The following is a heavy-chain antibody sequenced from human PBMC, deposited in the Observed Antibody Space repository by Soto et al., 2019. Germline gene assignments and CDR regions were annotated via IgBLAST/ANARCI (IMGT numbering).Heavy chain of an antibody. V-gene: IGHV1-58*01. CDR1: GFNFRTTA. Sequence: ASVKVSCKASGFNFRTTAVQWVRQARGQRLEWIGWIVVGSGNTNYAQNFQERVTITRDMSTSTAYLDVSSLRSEDTAVYYCAADPYYYDSSDYYSFDQWGQGTLVTVSS. CDR2: IVVGSGNT. D-gene: IGHD3-22*01. CDR3: AADPYYYDSSDYYSFDQ. J-gene: IGHJ4*02.